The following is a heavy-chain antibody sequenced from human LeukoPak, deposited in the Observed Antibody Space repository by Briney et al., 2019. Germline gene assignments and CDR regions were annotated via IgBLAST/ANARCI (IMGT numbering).Heavy chain of an antibody. Sequence: PSETLSLTCTVSGGSISSTNHYWGWISQPPGKGLEWIGSIYYSGSTYYNPSLKSRVTISVDKSRNQFSLNLSSMTAADTAVYFCARVHGPNSGSYQRFDYWGQGTLVTVSS. CDR1: GGSISSTNHY. CDR2: IYYSGST. J-gene: IGHJ4*02. V-gene: IGHV4-39*07. CDR3: ARVHGPNSGSYQRFDY. D-gene: IGHD1-26*01.